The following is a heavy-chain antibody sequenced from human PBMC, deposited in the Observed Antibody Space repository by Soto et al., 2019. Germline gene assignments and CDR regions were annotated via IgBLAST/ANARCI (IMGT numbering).Heavy chain of an antibody. CDR3: ARDEGPAGFDP. CDR1: GFTFSSYG. J-gene: IGHJ5*02. Sequence: GGSLRLSCAASGFTFSSYGMHWVRQAPGKGLEWVAVIWYDGSNKYYADSVKGRFTISRDNSKNTLYLQMNSLRAEDTAVYYCARDEGPAGFDPWGQGTLVTVSS. V-gene: IGHV3-33*01. CDR2: IWYDGSNK.